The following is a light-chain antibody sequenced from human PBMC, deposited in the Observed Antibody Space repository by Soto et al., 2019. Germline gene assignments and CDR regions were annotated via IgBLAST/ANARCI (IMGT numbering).Light chain of an antibody. CDR1: QSLSSN. Sequence: ETMMTQFPATLSVSPGETATLSCRATQSLSSNLAWYQQKPGQAPRLLIYGVSTRATGCPARFSGSGSGTEFTLTISSLQSEDVAVYYCQQYNDWWTFGQGTKVEIK. CDR2: GVS. J-gene: IGKJ1*01. V-gene: IGKV3-15*01. CDR3: QQYNDWWT.